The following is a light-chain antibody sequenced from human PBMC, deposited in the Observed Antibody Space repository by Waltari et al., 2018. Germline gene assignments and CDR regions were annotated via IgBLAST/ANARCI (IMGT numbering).Light chain of an antibody. Sequence: QSALTQPASVSGSPGQSITISCTGTSSDVGGFNYFSWYQLHPGKAPKLMIYEVSYRPSGVSNRFSGSKSGNTASLTISGVQPEDEADYYCSSYTASTTLAFGTGTKVTVL. CDR2: EVS. V-gene: IGLV2-14*01. CDR1: SSDVGGFNY. CDR3: SSYTASTTLA. J-gene: IGLJ1*01.